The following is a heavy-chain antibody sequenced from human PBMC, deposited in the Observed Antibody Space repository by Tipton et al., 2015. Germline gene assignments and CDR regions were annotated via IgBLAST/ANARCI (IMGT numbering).Heavy chain of an antibody. CDR2: IQYSGGT. CDR3: ARTGYCSGGSCYFDAFDI. V-gene: IGHV4-59*01. CDR1: SDSINKYY. J-gene: IGHJ3*02. Sequence: LRLSCTVSSDSINKYYWSWIRQPPGKELQWIGYIQYSGGTNYNPSLESRVSMSVDTSKTQFSLNLSSVTAADTAGYYCARTGYCSGGSCYFDAFDIWGRGTMVTVSS. D-gene: IGHD2-15*01.